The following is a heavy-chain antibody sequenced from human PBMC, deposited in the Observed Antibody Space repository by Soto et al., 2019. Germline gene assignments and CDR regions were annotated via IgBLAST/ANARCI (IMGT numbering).Heavy chain of an antibody. V-gene: IGHV3-64D*06. CDR1: GFTFSSYA. CDR2: ISSNGGST. Sequence: GGSLRLSCSASGFTFSSYAMHWVRQDPGKGLEYVSAISSNGGSTYYADSVKGRFTISRDNSKNTLYLQMSSTRAEDTAVYYRVNALRYFAWLPDFDYWGQGTLVTVSS. CDR3: VNALRYFAWLPDFDY. D-gene: IGHD3-9*01. J-gene: IGHJ4*02.